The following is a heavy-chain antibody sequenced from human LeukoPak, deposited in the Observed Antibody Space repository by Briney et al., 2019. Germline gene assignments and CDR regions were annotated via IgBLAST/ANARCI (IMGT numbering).Heavy chain of an antibody. J-gene: IGHJ6*02. CDR2: INHSGSA. Sequence: ASETLSLTCAVYGGSFSDYCWSWIRQSPGRGLEWIGEINHSGSANYNPSLESRVTISIDTSKNQFSLKLSPVTAADTAVYYCACRELMDVWGQGTTVTVSS. CDR1: GGSFSDYC. D-gene: IGHD1-7*01. V-gene: IGHV4-34*01. CDR3: ACRELMDV.